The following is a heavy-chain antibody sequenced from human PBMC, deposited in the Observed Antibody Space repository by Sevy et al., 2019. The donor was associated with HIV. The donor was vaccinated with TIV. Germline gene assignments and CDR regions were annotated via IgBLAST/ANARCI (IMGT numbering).Heavy chain of an antibody. CDR3: SRDLGASAGMMYDY. CDR2: IYYSGST. V-gene: IGHV4-59*01. CDR1: GGSISSYY. Sequence: AESLSLTCTVSGGSISSYYWSWIRQPPGKGLERIGYIYYSGSTNYNPSLKSRVTISVDTSKNQFSLKLSSVTAADTAVYYCSRDLGASAGMMYDYWGQGTLVVVSS. D-gene: IGHD6-13*01. J-gene: IGHJ4*02.